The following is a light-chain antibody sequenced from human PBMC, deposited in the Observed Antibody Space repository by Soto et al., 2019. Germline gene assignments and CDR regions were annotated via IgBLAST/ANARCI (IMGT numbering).Light chain of an antibody. CDR2: DAS. J-gene: IGKJ5*01. Sequence: IEWTQSRATKYLTTGERATLSCRASQTVSSYLLWYQQKPGQAPRLLIYDASNRAAGTPARFSGSGSETDFTLTISSLEPEDFAVYYCQQRMNLPLTFGQVTLLEI. V-gene: IGKV3-11*01. CDR3: QQRMNLPLT. CDR1: QTVSSY.